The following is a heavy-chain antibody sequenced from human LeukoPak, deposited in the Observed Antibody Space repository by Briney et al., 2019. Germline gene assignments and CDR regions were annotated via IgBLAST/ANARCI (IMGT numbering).Heavy chain of an antibody. CDR1: GYTFTGHY. J-gene: IGHJ4*02. D-gene: IGHD3-22*01. CDR3: AATALLDYYDRSGYHY. V-gene: IGHV1-2*02. Sequence: ASVKVSCKASGYTFTGHYVHWVRQAPGQGLEWMGWINLNNGGTNFAQNFQDRVTMTRDTSIGAAQMELRRLRFDDTAVYYCAATALLDYYDRSGYHYWGQGTLVTVSS. CDR2: INLNNGGT.